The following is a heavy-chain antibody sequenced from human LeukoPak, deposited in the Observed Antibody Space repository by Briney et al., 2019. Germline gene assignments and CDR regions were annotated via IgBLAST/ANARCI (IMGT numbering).Heavy chain of an antibody. D-gene: IGHD3-3*01. CDR3: ARYYDFWSGYHRQGDAFDI. CDR1: GYSISSGYY. J-gene: IGHJ3*02. CDR2: IYHSGST. V-gene: IGHV4-38-2*01. Sequence: PSETLSLTCAVSGYSISSGYYWGWIRRPPGKGLEWIGTIYHSGSTYYNPSLKSRVTISVDTSKNQFSLKLSSVTAADTAVYYCARYYDFWSGYHRQGDAFDIWGQGTMVTVSS.